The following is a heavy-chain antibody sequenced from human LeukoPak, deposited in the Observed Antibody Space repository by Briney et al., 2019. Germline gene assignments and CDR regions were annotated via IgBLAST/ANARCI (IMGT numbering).Heavy chain of an antibody. Sequence: GGSLRLSCAASGFTFSGYPIHWVRQAPGKGLEWVAVISYDGSNKYYADSVKGRFTISRDNSKNTLHLQMNSLRAEDTAVYYCARDLPAAPYYYYYGMDVWGQGTTVTVSS. CDR1: GFTFSGYP. CDR2: ISYDGSNK. CDR3: ARDLPAAPYYYYYGMDV. V-gene: IGHV3-30*14. J-gene: IGHJ6*02. D-gene: IGHD2-2*01.